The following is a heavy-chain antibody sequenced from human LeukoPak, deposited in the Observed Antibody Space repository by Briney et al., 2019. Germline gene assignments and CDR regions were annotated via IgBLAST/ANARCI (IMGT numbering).Heavy chain of an antibody. CDR1: GGSISSSNW. J-gene: IGHJ5*02. CDR3: ARGRGIAARPLARRWWFDP. D-gene: IGHD6-6*01. CDR2: IYHSGST. V-gene: IGHV4-4*02. Sequence: SETLPLTCAVSGGSISSSNWWSWVRQPPGKGLEWIGEIYHSGSTNYNPSLKSRVTISVDKSKNQFSLKLSSVTAADTAVYYCARGRGIAARPLARRWWFDPWGQGTLVTVSS.